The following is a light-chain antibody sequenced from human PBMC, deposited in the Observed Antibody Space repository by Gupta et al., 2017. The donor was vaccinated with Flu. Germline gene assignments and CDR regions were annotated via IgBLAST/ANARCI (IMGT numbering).Light chain of an antibody. J-gene: IGLJ2*01. Sequence: QSALTQPASVSGSPGQSITISCTGTSSDVGSYNLVSWYQQHPGKAHKLMIYEGSKRPSGVSNRFSCANSCTTASPITSGLQAEDEADDYCCSYADSRPFDVVVGGGTKLTVL. CDR2: EGS. CDR3: CSYADSRPFDVV. V-gene: IGLV2-23*01. CDR1: SSDVGSYNL.